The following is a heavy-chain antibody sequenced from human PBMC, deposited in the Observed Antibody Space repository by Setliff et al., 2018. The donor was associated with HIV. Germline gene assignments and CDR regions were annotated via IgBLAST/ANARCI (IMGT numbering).Heavy chain of an antibody. CDR2: IYTSGST. Sequence: ASETLSLTCTVSGGSISSGSYYWSWIRQPAGKGLEWIGRIYTSGSTNYNPSLKSRVTISVDTSKNQFSLKLSSVTAADTAVYYCARDRGYYDSSGSDPGFDPWGQGTLVTVSS. CDR1: GGSISSGSYY. D-gene: IGHD3-22*01. J-gene: IGHJ5*02. CDR3: ARDRGYYDSSGSDPGFDP. V-gene: IGHV4-61*02.